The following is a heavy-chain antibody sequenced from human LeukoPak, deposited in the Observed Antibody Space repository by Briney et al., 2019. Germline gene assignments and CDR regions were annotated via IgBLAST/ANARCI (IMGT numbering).Heavy chain of an antibody. V-gene: IGHV3-21*01. CDR1: GFTFSSYS. J-gene: IGHJ4*02. CDR3: ARGYSGYDFDY. Sequence: GGSLRLPCAASGFTFSSYSMNWVRQAPGKGLEWVSSISSSSSYIYYADSVKGRFTISRDNAKNSLYLQMNSLRAEDTAVYYCARGYSGYDFDYWGQGTLVTVSS. D-gene: IGHD5-12*01. CDR2: ISSSSSYI.